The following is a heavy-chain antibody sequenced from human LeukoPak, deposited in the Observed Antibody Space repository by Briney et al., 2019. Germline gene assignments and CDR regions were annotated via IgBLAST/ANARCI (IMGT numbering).Heavy chain of an antibody. D-gene: IGHD3-10*01. Sequence: GASVKVSCKVSGYTLTELSMHWVRQAPGKGLEWMGGFDPEDGETIYAQKFQGRVTMTEDTSTDTAYMELSSLRSEDTAVYYCATVWFGESLSWDNWFDPWGQGTLVTVSS. V-gene: IGHV1-24*01. CDR1: GYTLTELS. CDR2: FDPEDGET. CDR3: ATVWFGESLSWDNWFDP. J-gene: IGHJ5*02.